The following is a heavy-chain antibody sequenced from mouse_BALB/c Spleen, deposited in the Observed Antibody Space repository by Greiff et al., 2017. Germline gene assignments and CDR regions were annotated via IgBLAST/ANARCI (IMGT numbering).Heavy chain of an antibody. CDR1: GDSITSGY. Sequence: EVKLVESGPSLVKPSQTLSLTCSVTGDSITSGYWNWIRKFPGNKLEYMGYISYSGSTYYNPSLKSRISITRDTSKNQYYLQLNSVTTEDTATYYCARKDYYGSSPYFDYWGQGTTLTVSS. J-gene: IGHJ2*01. V-gene: IGHV3-8*02. CDR2: ISYSGST. CDR3: ARKDYYGSSPYFDY. D-gene: IGHD1-1*01.